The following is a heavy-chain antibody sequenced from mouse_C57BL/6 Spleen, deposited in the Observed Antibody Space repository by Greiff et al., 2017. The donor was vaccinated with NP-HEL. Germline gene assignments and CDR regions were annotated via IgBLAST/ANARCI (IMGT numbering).Heavy chain of an antibody. Sequence: EVQLVESGGGLVKPGGSLKLSCAASGFTFSSYTMSWVRQTPEKRLEWVATISGGGGNTYYPDSVKGRFTISRDNAKNTLYLQMSSLRSEDTALYYCARQDGYPYWGQGTLVTVSA. CDR2: ISGGGGNT. J-gene: IGHJ3*01. CDR3: ARQDGYPY. V-gene: IGHV5-9*01. D-gene: IGHD2-2*01. CDR1: GFTFSSYT.